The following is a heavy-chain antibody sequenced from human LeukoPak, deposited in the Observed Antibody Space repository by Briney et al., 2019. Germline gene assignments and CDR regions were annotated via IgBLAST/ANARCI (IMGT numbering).Heavy chain of an antibody. CDR2: IRKRTDGGTT. J-gene: IGHJ4*02. CDR3: TRDRRAQSSGGYGPDFDG. V-gene: IGHV3-49*03. CDR1: GFTFGDYA. Sequence: GGSLRLSCTTSGFTFGDYAMSWFRQAPGKGLEWVAFIRKRTDGGTTDYAASVKGRFTISRDDSKSIAYLQMNSLKIEDTAIYYCTRDRRAQSSGGYGPDFDGWGQGTLVTVSS. D-gene: IGHD3-22*01.